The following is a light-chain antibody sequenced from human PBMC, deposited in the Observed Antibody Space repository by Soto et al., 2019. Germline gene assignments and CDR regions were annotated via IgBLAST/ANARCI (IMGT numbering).Light chain of an antibody. Sequence: QSALTQPASVSGSPGQSITISYTGTSSDVGKYNFVSWYRQHPGKVPKLIIFEVTKRPSGVSNRFSGSRSGNTASLTISGLQAEDEADYYCCLYGGSSNYVVFGGGTKLTVL. J-gene: IGLJ2*01. CDR3: CLYGGSSNYVV. CDR1: SSDVGKYNF. CDR2: EVT. V-gene: IGLV2-23*02.